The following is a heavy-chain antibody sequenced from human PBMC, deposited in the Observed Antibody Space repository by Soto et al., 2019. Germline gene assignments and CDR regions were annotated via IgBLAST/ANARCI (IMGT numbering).Heavy chain of an antibody. J-gene: IGHJ3*02. CDR2: ISAYNGNT. CDR1: GYTFSSYG. V-gene: IGHV1-18*01. CDR3: ARVFFRLFAFDI. Sequence: QVQLVQSGGEVKKPGASVKVSCKASGYTFSSYGISWVRQAPGQGLEWMGWISAYNGNTNYAQKLQGRVTMATDTSTSKAYMELRSLRSDDTAVYYCARVFFRLFAFDIWGQGTMVTVSS. D-gene: IGHD3-22*01.